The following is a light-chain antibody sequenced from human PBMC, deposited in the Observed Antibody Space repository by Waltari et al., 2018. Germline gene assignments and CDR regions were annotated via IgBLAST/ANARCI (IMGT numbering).Light chain of an antibody. J-gene: IGKJ4*01. V-gene: IGKV3-11*01. CDR1: QSVNTY. CDR3: QQRRAWPLT. CDR2: DVS. Sequence: DIVLTQSQAILTLSSGERASLSCRASQSVNTYLAWYQQKPGQAPRLLIYDVSNRATDIPARFSGSGFATDFTLTISSLEPEDFAVYYCQQRRAWPLTFGGGTKVEIK.